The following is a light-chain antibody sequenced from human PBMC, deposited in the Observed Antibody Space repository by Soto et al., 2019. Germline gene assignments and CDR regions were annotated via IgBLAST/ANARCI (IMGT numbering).Light chain of an antibody. V-gene: IGKV1-9*01. Sequence: DIQMTQSPSTLSGSVGDRVTITCRASQGLSSYLAWYQQKPGKAPKLLIYAASTLQSGVPSRFSGIESGTDFTLTISSLQPEDFATYYCQQVNNYPLTFGGGTKVDIK. J-gene: IGKJ4*01. CDR3: QQVNNYPLT. CDR1: QGLSSY. CDR2: AAS.